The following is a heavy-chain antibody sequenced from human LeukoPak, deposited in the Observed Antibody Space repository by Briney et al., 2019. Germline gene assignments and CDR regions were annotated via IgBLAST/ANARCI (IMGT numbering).Heavy chain of an antibody. V-gene: IGHV1-8*01. D-gene: IGHD6-19*01. CDR2: MNPNSGNT. CDR1: GYTFTSYD. Sequence: GASVKVSCKASGYTFTSYDINWVRQATGQGLEWMGWMNPNSGNTGYAQKFQGRVTMTRNTSISTAYMELSSLRSEDTAVYYCARSNSGYSGGWYDTDYYYYYMDVWGKGTTVTVSS. J-gene: IGHJ6*03. CDR3: ARSNSGYSGGWYDTDYYYYYMDV.